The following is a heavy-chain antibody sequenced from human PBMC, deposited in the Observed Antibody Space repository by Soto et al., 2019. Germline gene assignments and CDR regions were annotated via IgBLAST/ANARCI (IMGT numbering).Heavy chain of an antibody. CDR1: GGTLSDHG. D-gene: IGHD3-10*01. J-gene: IGHJ3*02. Sequence: QVQLEQSGAAVKKPGSSVKVSCKASGGTLSDHGVAWLRQAPGQGLEWMGGTIPVFNTAKYAQKFQGRVTVTADKFTNIAYMELSSLSSEDTAFYFCARGVYGSGNYYTGPSAFDIWGQGTMVIVSS. CDR2: TIPVFNTA. CDR3: ARGVYGSGNYYTGPSAFDI. V-gene: IGHV1-69*06.